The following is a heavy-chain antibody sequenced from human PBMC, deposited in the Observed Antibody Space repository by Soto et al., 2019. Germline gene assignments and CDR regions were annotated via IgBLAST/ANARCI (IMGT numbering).Heavy chain of an antibody. J-gene: IGHJ4*02. CDR1: GGSISSGGYS. V-gene: IGHV4-30-2*01. CDR3: ARGIGSVVAAPFAY. D-gene: IGHD2-15*01. Sequence: TLSLTCAVSGGSISSGGYSWSWIRQPPGKGLEWIGYIYHSGSPYSNPSLKSRVTISVDRYKNQFSLKLSSVTAADTAVYYCARGIGSVVAAPFAYWGQGTLVTVSS. CDR2: IYHSGSP.